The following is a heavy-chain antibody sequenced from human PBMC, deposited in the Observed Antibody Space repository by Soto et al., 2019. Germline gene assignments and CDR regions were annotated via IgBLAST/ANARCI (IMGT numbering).Heavy chain of an antibody. J-gene: IGHJ5*02. CDR3: ARMATSGTLNWFDP. Sequence: ASVKVSCKAAGYTFGNNDISWVRQATGQGLEWMGWMNPNSGNTGYAQKFQGRVTMTRNTSISTAYMELSSLRSDDTAIYYCARMATSGTLNWFDPWGQGTLVTVSS. CDR2: MNPNSGNT. V-gene: IGHV1-8*01. CDR1: GYTFGNND.